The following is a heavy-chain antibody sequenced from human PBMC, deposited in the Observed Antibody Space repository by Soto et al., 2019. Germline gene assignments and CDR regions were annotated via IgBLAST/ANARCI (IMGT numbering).Heavy chain of an antibody. D-gene: IGHD3-16*01. CDR2: ISSSSSYI. CDR1: GFTFSSYS. Sequence: PGGSLRLSCAASGFTFSSYSMNWARQAPGKGLEWVSSISSSSSYIYYADSVKGRFTISRDNAKNSLYLQMNSLRAEDTAVYYCARGVPESWGDFDYWGQGTLVTVSS. V-gene: IGHV3-21*01. CDR3: ARGVPESWGDFDY. J-gene: IGHJ4*02.